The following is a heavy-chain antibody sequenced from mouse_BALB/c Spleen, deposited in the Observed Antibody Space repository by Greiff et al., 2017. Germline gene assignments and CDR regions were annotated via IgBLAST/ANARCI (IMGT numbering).Heavy chain of an antibody. V-gene: IGHV5-12-1*01. Sequence: DVHLVESGGGLVKPGGSLKLSCAASGFAFSSYDMSWVRQTPEKRLEWVAYISSGGGSTYYPDTVKGRFTISRDNAKNTLYLQMSSLKSEDTAMYYCARQPDYGAWFAYWGQGTLVTVSA. J-gene: IGHJ3*01. CDR1: GFAFSSYD. CDR2: ISSGGGST. D-gene: IGHD2-4*01. CDR3: ARQPDYGAWFAY.